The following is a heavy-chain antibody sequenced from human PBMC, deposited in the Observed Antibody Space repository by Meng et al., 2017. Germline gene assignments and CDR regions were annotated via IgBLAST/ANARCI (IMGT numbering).Heavy chain of an antibody. V-gene: IGHV3-9*01. D-gene: IGHD1-1*01. CDR3: ARDLLRNDGSFDY. CDR1: GFTFDDYA. J-gene: IGHJ4*02. Sequence: GGSLRLSCAASGFTFDDYAMHWVRQAPGKGLEWVSGISWNSGSIGYADSVKGRFTISRDNAKNSLYLQMNSLRAEDTALYYCARDLLRNDGSFDYWGQGTLVTVSS. CDR2: ISWNSGSI.